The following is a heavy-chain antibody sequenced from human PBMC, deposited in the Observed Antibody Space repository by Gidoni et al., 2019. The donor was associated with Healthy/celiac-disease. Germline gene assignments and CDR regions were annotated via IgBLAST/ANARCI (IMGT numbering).Heavy chain of an antibody. CDR2: IYTSGST. J-gene: IGHJ4*02. CDR1: AGSISSGSYY. V-gene: IGHV4-61*02. CDR3: ARAGSRDGYETF. D-gene: IGHD5-12*01. Sequence: QVQLQESGPGLVKPSQTLSLTCTVPAGSISSGSYYWTWIRQPAGKGLEWIGRIYTSGSTNYNPSLKSRVTISVDTSKNQFSLKLSSVTAADTAVYYCARAGSRDGYETFWGQGTLVTVSS.